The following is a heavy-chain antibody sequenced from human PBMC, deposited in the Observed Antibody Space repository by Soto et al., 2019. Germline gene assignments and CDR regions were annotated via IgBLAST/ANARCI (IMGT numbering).Heavy chain of an antibody. D-gene: IGHD2-15*01. J-gene: IGHJ6*02. CDR3: ARDRGDCSSVNCFASLYFVMDV. Sequence: GGSLRLSCAASGFTVSSYYMSWVRQAPGKGLEWVSATYSGGSTYYTDSVEGRFTISRDISKNTLYLQMNSLRVDGTAVYFCARDRGDCSSVNCFASLYFVMDVWGQGTTVTVSS. V-gene: IGHV3-53*01. CDR2: TYSGGST. CDR1: GFTVSSYY.